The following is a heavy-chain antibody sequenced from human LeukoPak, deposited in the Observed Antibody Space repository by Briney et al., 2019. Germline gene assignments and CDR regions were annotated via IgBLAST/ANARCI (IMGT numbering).Heavy chain of an antibody. CDR3: ATSPYYYATAGDDGMDV. D-gene: IGHD3-10*01. J-gene: IGHJ6*02. Sequence: ASVKVSCKASGYIFTAYYMHWVRQAPGQGLEWMGWINPNSGGTNYAQKFEGRVTMTRDTSITTVCMEMRRLRSDDTAVYYCATSPYYYATAGDDGMDVWGQGTTVTVSS. V-gene: IGHV1-2*02. CDR1: GYIFTAYY. CDR2: INPNSGGT.